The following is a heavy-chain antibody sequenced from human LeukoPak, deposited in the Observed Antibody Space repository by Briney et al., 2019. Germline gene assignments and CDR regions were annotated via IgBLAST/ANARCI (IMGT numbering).Heavy chain of an antibody. CDR2: IYPDSGES. CDR3: AELGSRMKQRIDP. V-gene: IGHV1-2*02. Sequence: ASVKVSCKASGYPFTGYHVQWVRHAPGQGLEWMGRIYPDSGESIYAQKFQGRVTMTRDTSISTAYMELSRLTSDDTAVYYCAELGSRMKQRIDPWGQGTPVTVSS. J-gene: IGHJ5*02. CDR1: GYPFTGYH. D-gene: IGHD6-13*01.